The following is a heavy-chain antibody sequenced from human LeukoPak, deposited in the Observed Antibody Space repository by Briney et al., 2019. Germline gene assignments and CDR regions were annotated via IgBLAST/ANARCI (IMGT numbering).Heavy chain of an antibody. D-gene: IGHD6-19*01. V-gene: IGHV4-30-2*05. CDR2: IYHSGST. J-gene: IGHJ4*02. Sequence: SQTLSLTCAVSGGSISSGGYSWSWIRQPPGKGLEWIGYIYHSGSTYYNPSLKSRVTISVDTSKNQFSLKLSSVTAADTAVYYCARIAVAPIYYFDYWGQGTLVTVSS. CDR3: ARIAVAPIYYFDY. CDR1: GGSISSGGYS.